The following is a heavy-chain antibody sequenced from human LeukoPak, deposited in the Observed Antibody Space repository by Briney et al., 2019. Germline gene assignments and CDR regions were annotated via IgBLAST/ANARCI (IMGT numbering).Heavy chain of an antibody. Sequence: GGSLRLSCAASGFTFDDYAMHWVRQAPGKGLEWVSSISSSSSYIYYADAVKGRFTISRDNAKNSLYLQMNSLRAEDTAVYYCARGPPYYYGSSGYYPSVDYWGQGTLVTVSS. J-gene: IGHJ4*02. D-gene: IGHD3-22*01. CDR3: ARGPPYYYGSSGYYPSVDY. CDR2: ISSSSSYI. CDR1: GFTFDDYA. V-gene: IGHV3-21*01.